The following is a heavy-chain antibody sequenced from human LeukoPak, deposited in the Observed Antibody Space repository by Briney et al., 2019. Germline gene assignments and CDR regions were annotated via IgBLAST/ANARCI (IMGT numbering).Heavy chain of an antibody. Sequence: SSETLSLTCTVSGGSVSSYYWSWIRQPPGKGLEWIGYIYYSGSTNYNPSLKSRVTISVDTSKNQFSLKLSSVTAADTAVYYCAGGWNHDFWSGYFSREAWFDPWGQGTLVTVSS. J-gene: IGHJ5*02. CDR3: AGGWNHDFWSGYFSREAWFDP. CDR2: IYYSGST. V-gene: IGHV4-59*02. CDR1: GGSVSSYY. D-gene: IGHD3-3*01.